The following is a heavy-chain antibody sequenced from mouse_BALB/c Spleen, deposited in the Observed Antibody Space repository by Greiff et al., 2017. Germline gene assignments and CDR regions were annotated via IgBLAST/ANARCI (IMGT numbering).Heavy chain of an antibody. CDR1: GYSITSDYA. D-gene: IGHD2-4*01. V-gene: IGHV3-2*02. Sequence: EVQLVESGPGLVKPSQSLSLTCTVTGYSITSDYAWNWIRQFPGNKLEWMGYISYSGSTSYNPSLKSRISITRDTSKNQFFLQLNSVTTEDTATYYCARWADYEAYWGQGTLVTVSA. J-gene: IGHJ3*01. CDR2: ISYSGST. CDR3: ARWADYEAY.